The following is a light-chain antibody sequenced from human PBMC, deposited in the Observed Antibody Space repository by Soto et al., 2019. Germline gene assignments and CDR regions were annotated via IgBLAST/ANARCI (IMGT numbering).Light chain of an antibody. CDR3: HHYNNWPHN. J-gene: IGKJ2*01. CDR1: EGIPIH. Sequence: MTQSPAPLSVSPGETATLSCRASEGIPIHVAWYQPKPGQPPRLLIYGASTRATGVPARFSGSGSGTDFALSISGLQSEDSTVYYSHHYNNWPHNFGQGPKVDIK. V-gene: IGKV3-15*01. CDR2: GAS.